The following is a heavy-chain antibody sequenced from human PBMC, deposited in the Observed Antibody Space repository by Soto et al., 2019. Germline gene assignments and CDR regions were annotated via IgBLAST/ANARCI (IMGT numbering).Heavy chain of an antibody. CDR3: GRALGQLTSVTTPAFDI. J-gene: IGHJ3*02. CDR1: GFTFSSYA. Sequence: QVQLVESGGGVVQPGGSLRLSCAASGFTFSSYAMHWVRQAPGKGLEWVAVISYDGSNKYYADSVKGRFTISRDNSKNKLYMQMNGLRAEDTAVYYCGRALGQLTSVTTPAFDIWGQGTMVTVSS. CDR2: ISYDGSNK. D-gene: IGHD1-1*01. V-gene: IGHV3-30-3*01.